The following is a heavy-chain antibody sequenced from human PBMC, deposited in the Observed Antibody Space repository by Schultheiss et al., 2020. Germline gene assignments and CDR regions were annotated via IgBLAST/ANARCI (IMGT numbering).Heavy chain of an antibody. CDR3: ARVGYYDFWSGTGWFDP. CDR2: IYYSENT. Sequence: SETLSLTCTVSGGSISSSSYYWGWIRQPPGKGLEWIGYIYYSENTNYNPSLKSRVTISVDRSKNQFSLKLSSVTAADTAVYYCARVGYYDFWSGTGWFDPWGQGTLVTVSS. CDR1: GGSISSSSYY. J-gene: IGHJ5*02. V-gene: IGHV4-61*05. D-gene: IGHD3-3*01.